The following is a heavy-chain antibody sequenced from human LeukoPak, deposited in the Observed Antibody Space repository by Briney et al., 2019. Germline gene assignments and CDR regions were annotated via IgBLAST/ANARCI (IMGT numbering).Heavy chain of an antibody. D-gene: IGHD3-16*02. V-gene: IGHV4-39*01. CDR2: IYYSGST. CDR1: GGSISSSSYY. CDR3: ARFRVGDYVWGSYRYEVGAFDI. J-gene: IGHJ3*02. Sequence: PSETLSLTCTVSGGSISSSSYYWGWIRQPPGKGLEWIGSIYYSGSTYYNPSLKSRVTISVDTSKNQFSLKLSSMTAADAAVYYCARFRVGDYVWGSYRYEVGAFDIWGQGTMVTVSS.